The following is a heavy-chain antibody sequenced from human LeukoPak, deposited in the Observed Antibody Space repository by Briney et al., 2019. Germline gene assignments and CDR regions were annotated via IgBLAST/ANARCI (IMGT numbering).Heavy chain of an antibody. Sequence: NLSLTCAVSGGSISSSNWWSWVRQPPGKGLEWIGEIYHSGSTNYNPSLKSRVTISVDKSKNQFSLKLSSVTAADTAVYYCARSYYYRGDFDYWGQGTLVTVSS. CDR1: GGSISSSNW. V-gene: IGHV4-4*02. J-gene: IGHJ4*02. CDR2: IYHSGST. D-gene: IGHD3-10*01. CDR3: ARSYYYRGDFDY.